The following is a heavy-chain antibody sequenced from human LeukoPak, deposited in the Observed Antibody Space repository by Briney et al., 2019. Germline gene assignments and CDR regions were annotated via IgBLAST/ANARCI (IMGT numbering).Heavy chain of an antibody. D-gene: IGHD6-19*01. CDR1: GGSFSGYY. Sequence: KPSETLSLTCAVYGGSFSGYYWSWIRQPPGEGLEYIGGIFYSGITYYSPSLKSRVTISLDTSKNQFSLKMSSVTAADTAVYYCARVAQNLERIAVARTSGWRANWYFDLWGRGTLVTVSS. J-gene: IGHJ2*01. CDR2: IFYSGIT. V-gene: IGHV4-34*12. CDR3: ARVAQNLERIAVARTSGWRANWYFDL.